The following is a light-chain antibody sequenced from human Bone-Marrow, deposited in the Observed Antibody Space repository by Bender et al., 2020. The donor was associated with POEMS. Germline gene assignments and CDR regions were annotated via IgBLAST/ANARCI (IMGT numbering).Light chain of an antibody. J-gene: IGLJ1*01. V-gene: IGLV1-44*01. CDR1: GSNIGGYP. CDR2: DVT. Sequence: QSVLTQPPSVSGTPGQRVTISCSGSGSNIGGYPVNWYQQLPGTAPRLIIYDVTNRPSGVSYRFSGSKSGKMASLTISGLQADDEADYYCSSYAGNHNLGVFGTGTKVTVL. CDR3: SSYAGNHNLGV.